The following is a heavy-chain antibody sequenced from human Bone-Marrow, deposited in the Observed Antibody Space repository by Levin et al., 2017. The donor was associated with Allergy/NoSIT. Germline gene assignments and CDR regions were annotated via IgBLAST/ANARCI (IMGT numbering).Heavy chain of an antibody. CDR2: IDWDDDK. J-gene: IGHJ6*02. CDR1: GFSLTTRGMC. V-gene: IGHV2-70*19. CDR3: ARVTQTYESLTAYYYNIMDV. D-gene: IGHD3-9*01. Sequence: RLSGPTLVKPTQTLTLTCTVSGFSLTTRGMCVSWVRQPPGKALEWLARIDWDDDKHYSISLKTRLTISKDTSKNQVVLPMTNMDPVDTGTYYCARVTQTYESLTAYYYNIMDVWGQGTTVTVSS.